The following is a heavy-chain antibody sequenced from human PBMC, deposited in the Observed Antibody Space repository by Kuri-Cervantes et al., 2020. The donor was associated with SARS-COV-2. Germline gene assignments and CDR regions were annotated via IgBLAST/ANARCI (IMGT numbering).Heavy chain of an antibody. J-gene: IGHJ4*01. V-gene: IGHV3-74*01. CDR1: GFTFSGHW. CDR2: ISPDGSYT. D-gene: IGHD1-1*01. Sequence: GGSLRLSCAASGFTFSGHWIHWVRQAPGKGLVWVSRISPDGSYTNNADSVKCRFTLSSDNAKNMLFLQMNSLRDKDTAMYYCVRDGDHWNFDYWGQGTLVTVSS. CDR3: VRDGDHWNFDY.